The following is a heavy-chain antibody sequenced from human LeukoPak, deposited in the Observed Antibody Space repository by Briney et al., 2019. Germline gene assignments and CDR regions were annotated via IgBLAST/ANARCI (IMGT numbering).Heavy chain of an antibody. D-gene: IGHD3-16*01. J-gene: IGHJ6*02. CDR1: GFTFSSYW. CDR3: ARGGGLDV. CDR2: INHNGNVN. V-gene: IGHV3-7*03. Sequence: GGSLILSCAASGFTFSSYWMNWARQAPGKGLEWVASINHNGNVNYYVDSVKGRFTISRDNAKSSLYLQMSNLRAEDTAVYFCARGGGLDVWGQGATVTVSS.